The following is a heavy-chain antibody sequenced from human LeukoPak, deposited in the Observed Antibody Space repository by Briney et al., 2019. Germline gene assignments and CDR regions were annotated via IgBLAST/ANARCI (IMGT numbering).Heavy chain of an antibody. CDR1: GYTFTSYD. CDR3: ARALVEIMVYAIYNWFDP. D-gene: IGHD2-8*01. Sequence: ASVKVSCKASGYTFTSYDINWVRQATGQGLEWMGWMNPNSGNTGYAQKFQGRVTMTRNTSISTAYMELSSLRSEDTAVYYCARALVEIMVYAIYNWFDPWGQGTLVTVSS. J-gene: IGHJ5*02. V-gene: IGHV1-8*01. CDR2: MNPNSGNT.